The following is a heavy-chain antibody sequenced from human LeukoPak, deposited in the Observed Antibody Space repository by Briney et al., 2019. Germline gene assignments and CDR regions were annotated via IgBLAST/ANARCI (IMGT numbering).Heavy chain of an antibody. J-gene: IGHJ5*02. CDR3: ARGGVSAAGTYARKDNWFDP. CDR1: GGSINSDY. D-gene: IGHD6-13*01. Sequence: PSETLSLACSVSGGSINSDYWNWIRQPPGKGLEWIGYMYHYGGTNYNPSLKSRVTISIDKPKKQFSLKLISVTAADTAIYYCARGGVSAAGTYARKDNWFDPWGQGTLVTVSS. V-gene: IGHV4-59*01. CDR2: MYHYGGT.